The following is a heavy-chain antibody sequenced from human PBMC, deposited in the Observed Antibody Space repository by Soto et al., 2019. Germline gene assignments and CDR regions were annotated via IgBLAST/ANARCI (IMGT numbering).Heavy chain of an antibody. CDR3: TRGWGHDSSDLYYAY. Sequence: QVQLVQSGAEVKKPGSSVKVCCKASGGTFSRYAISWVRQAPGQGLEWMGGIIPMFGTANYAQKFKGRVTITADESTSTAYMELRGLRSEDTAIYYCTRGWGHDSSDLYYAYWGQGTLLTVSS. CDR1: GGTFSRYA. J-gene: IGHJ4*02. V-gene: IGHV1-69*01. CDR2: IIPMFGTA. D-gene: IGHD3-22*01.